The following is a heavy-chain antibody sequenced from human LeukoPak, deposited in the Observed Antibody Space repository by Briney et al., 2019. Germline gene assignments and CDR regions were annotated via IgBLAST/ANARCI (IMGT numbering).Heavy chain of an antibody. CDR3: ASTGGYGSGTYDYYYFGMVV. CDR1: GFTFSSYE. CDR2: ITSSGRII. V-gene: IGHV3-48*03. J-gene: IGHJ6*02. Sequence: GGSLRLSCPACGFTFSSYEMNWLRQAPGKGLEGVAYITSSGRIIYYADSVKGRFTISRDNAKNSLYLQMNSLRAEDTAVYYCASTGGYGSGTYDYYYFGMVVWGQGTKVTVSS. D-gene: IGHD3-10*01.